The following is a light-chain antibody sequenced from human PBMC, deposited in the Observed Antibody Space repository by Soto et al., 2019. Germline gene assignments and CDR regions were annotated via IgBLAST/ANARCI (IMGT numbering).Light chain of an antibody. V-gene: IGKV3-20*01. CDR2: GAS. CDR1: QSVSSSY. J-gene: IGKJ1*01. Sequence: EIVLTQSPGTLSLSPGERATLSCRASQSVSSSYLAWYQQKPGQAPRLLIYGASSRATGIPERFSGSGSGTDFTLTISRMEPEEFAVYYCQQYGSSPVTFGQGTKVEIK. CDR3: QQYGSSPVT.